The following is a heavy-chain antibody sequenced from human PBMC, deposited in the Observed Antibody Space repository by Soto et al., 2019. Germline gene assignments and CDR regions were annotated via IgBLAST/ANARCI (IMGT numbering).Heavy chain of an antibody. CDR2: IYYTGST. J-gene: IGHJ6*02. CDR3: ARDGRNHAISGGYYYYHMDV. Sequence: SETQSLTCTVSGGSVRNGDYYWAWIRQPPGKGLEWIGYIYYTGSTYYNPSLKSRVTISLDTSKNHFSLKLSSVTAADTAVYYCARDGRNHAISGGYYYYHMDVWGQGTTVTVSS. CDR1: GGSVRNGDYY. D-gene: IGHD3-16*01. V-gene: IGHV4-30-4*01.